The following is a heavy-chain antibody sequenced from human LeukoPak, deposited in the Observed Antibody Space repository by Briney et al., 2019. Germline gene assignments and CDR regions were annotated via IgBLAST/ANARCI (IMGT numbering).Heavy chain of an antibody. D-gene: IGHD5-12*01. V-gene: IGHV4-34*01. J-gene: IGHJ6*03. Sequence: IGEINHSGSTNYNPSLKSRVTISVDTSKNQFSLKLSSVTAADTAVYYCARDRRLDYYYMDVWGKGTTVTVSS. CDR3: ARDRRLDYYYMDV. CDR2: INHSGST.